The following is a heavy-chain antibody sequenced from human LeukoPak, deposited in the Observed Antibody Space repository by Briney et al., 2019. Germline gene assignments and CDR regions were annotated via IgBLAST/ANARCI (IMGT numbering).Heavy chain of an antibody. D-gene: IGHD3-10*01. CDR2: IRGSDIST. CDR1: GFTFSSYS. J-gene: IGHJ4*02. V-gene: IGHV3-23*01. CDR3: AKAYGSRNYFFDY. Sequence: GGSLRLSCAASGFTFSSYSMNWVRQAPGKGLEWVSGIRGSDISTYYADSVKGRFTISRDNSKNTLYLQMNRLRVEDTALYYCAKAYGSRNYFFDYWGQGTLVTVSS.